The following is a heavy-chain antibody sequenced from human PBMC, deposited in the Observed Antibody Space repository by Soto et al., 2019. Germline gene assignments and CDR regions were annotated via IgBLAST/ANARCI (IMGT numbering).Heavy chain of an antibody. J-gene: IGHJ4*02. CDR3: ARQDLAVTTNYFDY. Sequence: SETLSLTCTVSGGSISSGGYYWSWIRQHPGKGLEWIGYIYYSGSTYYNPSLKSRVTISVDTSKNQFSLKLSSVTASDTAMYYCARQDLAVTTNYFDYWGQGTLVTVSS. V-gene: IGHV4-31*03. CDR1: GGSISSGGYY. D-gene: IGHD4-17*01. CDR2: IYYSGST.